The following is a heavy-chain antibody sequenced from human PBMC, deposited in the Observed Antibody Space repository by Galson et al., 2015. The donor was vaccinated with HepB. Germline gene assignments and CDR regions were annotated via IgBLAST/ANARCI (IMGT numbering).Heavy chain of an antibody. Sequence: SVKVSCKASGYTFTDYHVHWVRQAPGQGLEWMGSINPDNGATVYAQKYQGRVTLTRDTSISTAYMNLSGLRSDDTAVYFCARDPTNSKPDPFEMWGQGTVVTVSS. CDR2: INPDNGAT. J-gene: IGHJ3*02. D-gene: IGHD4-23*01. CDR1: GYTFTDYH. CDR3: ARDPTNSKPDPFEM. V-gene: IGHV1-2*02.